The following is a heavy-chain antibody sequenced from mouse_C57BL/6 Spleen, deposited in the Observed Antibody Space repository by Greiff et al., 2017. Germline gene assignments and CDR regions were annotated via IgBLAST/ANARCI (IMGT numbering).Heavy chain of an antibody. CDR1: GFTFTDYY. J-gene: IGHJ2*01. CDR3: ARYEVVLDY. V-gene: IGHV7-3*01. D-gene: IGHD1-1*01. CDR2: IRNKANGYTT. Sequence: EVKLMESGGGLVQPGGSLSLSCAASGFTFTDYYMSWVRQPPGKALEWLGFIRNKANGYTTEYSASVKGRFTISRDNSQSILYLQMNALRAEDSATYYCARYEVVLDYWGQGTTLTVSS.